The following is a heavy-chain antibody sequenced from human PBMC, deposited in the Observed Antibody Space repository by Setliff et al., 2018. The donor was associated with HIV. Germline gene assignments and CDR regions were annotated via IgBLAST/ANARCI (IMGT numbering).Heavy chain of an antibody. J-gene: IGHJ4*02. D-gene: IGHD3-9*01. CDR1: YSSLTSNNFY. CDR3: ARGDYYNMWADPFDY. CDR2: IYYTGTT. V-gene: IGHV4-39*07. Sequence: PSETLSLTCSVSYSSLTSNNFYWGWIRQPPGRGLEWIGNIYYTGTTYYNSSLKSRVRISVDTSTSQFSLNVTSVTAADTAGYYCARGDYYNMWADPFDYWGQGTLVTVSS.